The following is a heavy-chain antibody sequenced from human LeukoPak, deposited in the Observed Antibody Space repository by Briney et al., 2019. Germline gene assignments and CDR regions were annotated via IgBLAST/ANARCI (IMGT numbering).Heavy chain of an antibody. CDR2: IRYDGSNK. J-gene: IGHJ4*02. CDR1: GFTCSSYG. CDR3: AKGQDYDFWSGYYSAFDY. D-gene: IGHD3-3*01. Sequence: GGSLRLXCAASGFTCSSYGMHWVRLAPGKGLESVAFIRYDGSNKHYADSVKGRFTISRDNSKNTLYLQMNSLRAEDTAVYYCAKGQDYDFWSGYYSAFDYWGQGTLVTVSS. V-gene: IGHV3-30*02.